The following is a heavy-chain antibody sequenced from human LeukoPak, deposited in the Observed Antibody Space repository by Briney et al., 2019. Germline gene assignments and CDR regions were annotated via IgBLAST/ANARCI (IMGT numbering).Heavy chain of an antibody. J-gene: IGHJ3*02. D-gene: IGHD2-2*01. V-gene: IGHV3-53*01. Sequence: GGSLRLSCAASGFTVSSNYMSWVRQAPGKGLEWVSVIYSGGSTYYADSVKGRFTISRNNSKNTLYLQMNSLTAEDTAVYYCARVGVVPAAIPDGFDIWGQGTMVTVSS. CDR2: IYSGGST. CDR1: GFTVSSNY. CDR3: ARVGVVPAAIPDGFDI.